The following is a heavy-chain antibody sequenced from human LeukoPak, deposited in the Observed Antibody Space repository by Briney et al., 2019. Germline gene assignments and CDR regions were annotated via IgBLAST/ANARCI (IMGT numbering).Heavy chain of an antibody. V-gene: IGHV3-23*01. CDR3: AKRGVVIRVFLVGFHKEAYYFDS. D-gene: IGHD3-10*01. CDR1: GITLSNYG. J-gene: IGHJ4*02. CDR2: LSGSGGGT. Sequence: GGSLRLSCAVSGITLSNYGMSWVRQAPGEGLEWVAGLSGSGGGTNYADSVQGRFTISRDNPKNTLYLQMNSLRAEDTAVYFCAKRGVVIRVFLVGFHKEAYYFDSWGQGALVTVPS.